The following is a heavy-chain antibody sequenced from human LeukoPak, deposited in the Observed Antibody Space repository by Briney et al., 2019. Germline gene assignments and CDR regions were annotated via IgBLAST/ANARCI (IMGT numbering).Heavy chain of an antibody. V-gene: IGHV3-20*04. CDR1: GGSFSGYS. J-gene: IGHJ4*02. CDR2: INWNGDRT. CDR3: ARSGYYGSGSYSDY. Sequence: ETLSLTCAVYGGSFSGYSWTWIRQPPGKGLEWVSGINWNGDRTGYADSVKGRFTISRDNAKNSLYLLMNSRRAEDTALYYCARSGYYGSGSYSDYWGQGTLVTVSS. D-gene: IGHD3-10*01.